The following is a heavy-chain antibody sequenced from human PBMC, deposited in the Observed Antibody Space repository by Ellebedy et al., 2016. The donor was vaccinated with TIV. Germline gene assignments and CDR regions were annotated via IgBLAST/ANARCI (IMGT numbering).Heavy chain of an antibody. Sequence: GSLRLSCTVSGGSVTSGSYYWSWIRQPPGNGLEWIGYIHYSGSTTYNPSLKSRVTISVDTSKNQFSLELSSVTAADTAVDYCARDRKYFHGSGSWEGYYGMDVWGQGTTVTVSS. CDR1: GGSVTSGSYY. J-gene: IGHJ6*02. CDR3: ARDRKYFHGSGSWEGYYGMDV. V-gene: IGHV4-61*01. D-gene: IGHD3-10*01. CDR2: IHYSGST.